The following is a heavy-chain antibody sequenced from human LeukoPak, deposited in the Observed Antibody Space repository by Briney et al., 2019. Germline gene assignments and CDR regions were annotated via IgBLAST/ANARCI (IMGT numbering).Heavy chain of an antibody. CDR2: IGYDGGNK. CDR1: GFTFSFYG. D-gene: IGHD3-10*01. Sequence: GGSLRLSCAASGFTFSFYGMHWVRQAPGKGLEWAAFIGYDGGNKYYADSVKGRFTISRDNSKNTLYLQMNSLRAEDTAVYYCAKDLYNYYGSGSSFNFWDQGTLVTVSS. V-gene: IGHV3-30*02. CDR3: AKDLYNYYGSGSSFNF. J-gene: IGHJ4*02.